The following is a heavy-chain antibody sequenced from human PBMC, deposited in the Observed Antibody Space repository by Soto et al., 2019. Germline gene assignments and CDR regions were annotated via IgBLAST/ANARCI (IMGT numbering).Heavy chain of an antibody. J-gene: IGHJ4*02. CDR2: INNSGSI. V-gene: IGHV4-34*01. CDR3: AGGPGVARNY. D-gene: IGHD5-12*01. CDR1: GGSFSGQY. Sequence: SETLSLTCAVYGGSFSGQYWSWIRQPPGKGLEWIGYINNSGSINYNPSLKSRVTISVDTSKNQFSLKLSSVTAADTAVYYCAGGPGVARNYWGQGTLVTVSS.